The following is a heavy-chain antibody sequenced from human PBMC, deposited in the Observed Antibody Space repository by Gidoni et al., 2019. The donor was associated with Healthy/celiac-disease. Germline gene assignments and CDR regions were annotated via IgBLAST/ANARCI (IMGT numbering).Heavy chain of an antibody. J-gene: IGHJ6*02. V-gene: IGHV4-59*08. D-gene: IGHD3-10*01. CDR1: GGSISRYY. CDR3: ARNYGSGSYYTAPYYYGIDV. Sequence: HGQLQEPGPGLGKPSETPSLTGTVSGGSISRYYWSWIRQPPGKGLEWIGYIYYSGSTNYNPALKSRGTISVDTPKNHFSLKLSAVTAADTAVYYCARNYGSGSYYTAPYYYGIDVWGQGTTVTVSS. CDR2: IYYSGST.